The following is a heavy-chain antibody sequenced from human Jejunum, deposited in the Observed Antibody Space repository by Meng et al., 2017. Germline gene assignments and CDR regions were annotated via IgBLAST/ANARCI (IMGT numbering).Heavy chain of an antibody. CDR3: GGGLPGLAGFDL. V-gene: IGHV3-7*01. Sequence: GGSLRLSCTASGLTFSNYWMTWVRQAPGKGLEWVANIDPHGSGEYYVGSLKGRFSISRDNARNSLYLQMNSLRDDDTAVYYCGGGLPGLAGFDLWGQGTVVTVSS. D-gene: IGHD2-15*01. CDR1: GLTFSNYW. CDR2: IDPHGSGE. J-gene: IGHJ3*01.